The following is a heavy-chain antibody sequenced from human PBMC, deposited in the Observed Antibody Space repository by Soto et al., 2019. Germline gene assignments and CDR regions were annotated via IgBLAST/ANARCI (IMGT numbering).Heavy chain of an antibody. J-gene: IGHJ4*02. CDR3: ARTAYYDSSGYNY. CDR2: IWYDGSNK. Sequence: GGSLRLSCAASGFTFSSYGMHWVRQAPGKGLEWVAVIWYDGSNKYYADPVKGRFTISRDNSKNTLYLQMNSLRAEDTAVYYCARTAYYDSSGYNYWGQGTLVTVSS. D-gene: IGHD3-22*01. CDR1: GFTFSSYG. V-gene: IGHV3-33*01.